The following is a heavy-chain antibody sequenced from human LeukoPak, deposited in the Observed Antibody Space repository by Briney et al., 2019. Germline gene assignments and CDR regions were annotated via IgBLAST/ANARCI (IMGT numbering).Heavy chain of an antibody. J-gene: IGHJ4*02. Sequence: GGSLRLSCAASGFTFRNYWMHWVRQAPGKGLEWVAVIWYDGSNKYYADSVKGRFTISRDNSKNTLYPQMNSLRAEDTAVYYCASFTGDFDYWGQGTLVTVSS. D-gene: IGHD7-27*01. CDR3: ASFTGDFDY. CDR1: GFTFRNYW. V-gene: IGHV3-33*08. CDR2: IWYDGSNK.